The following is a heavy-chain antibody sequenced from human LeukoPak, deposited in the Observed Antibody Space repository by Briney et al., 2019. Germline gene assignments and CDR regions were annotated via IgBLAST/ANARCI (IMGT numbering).Heavy chain of an antibody. D-gene: IGHD3-10*01. CDR1: GDTYSSYD. CDR3: GRVSMVRGSAPYNWFDP. J-gene: IGHJ5*02. V-gene: IGHV1-8*01. Sequence: GASVKVSCKASGDTYSSYDINWVRQATGQGLEWMGWMNPNSGNTGYAQKFQGRVTMTRDTSISTAYMELSSLGSEDTAVYYCGRVSMVRGSAPYNWFDPWGQGTLVTVSS. CDR2: MNPNSGNT.